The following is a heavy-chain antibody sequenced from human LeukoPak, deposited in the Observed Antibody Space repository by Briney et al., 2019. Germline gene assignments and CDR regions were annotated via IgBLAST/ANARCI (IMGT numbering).Heavy chain of an antibody. CDR1: GGTFSSYA. J-gene: IGHJ6*03. V-gene: IGHV1-69*06. Sequence: GASVKVSCKASGGTFSSYAISWVRQAPGQGLEWMGGIIPIFGTANYAQKFQGRVTITADKSTSTAYMELSSLRSEDTAVYYCARTQYSSSEPYYYYYYMDVWGKGTTVTVSS. D-gene: IGHD6-13*01. CDR2: IIPIFGTA. CDR3: ARTQYSSSEPYYYYYYMDV.